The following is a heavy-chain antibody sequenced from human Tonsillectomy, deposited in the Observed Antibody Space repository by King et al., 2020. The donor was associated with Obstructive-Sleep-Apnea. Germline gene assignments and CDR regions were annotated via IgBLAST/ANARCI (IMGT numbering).Heavy chain of an antibody. D-gene: IGHD6-13*01. CDR3: ARHGVAEDFDY. J-gene: IGHJ4*02. Sequence: VQLQESGPGLVKPSETLSLTCTVSGGSISSYYWSWIRQPPGKGLEWIGYIYYSGSTNYNPSLKSRVTISVDTSKNQFSLKLSSVTAADTAVYYCARHGVAEDFDYWGQGTLVTVSS. V-gene: IGHV4-59*08. CDR1: GGSISSYY. CDR2: IYYSGST.